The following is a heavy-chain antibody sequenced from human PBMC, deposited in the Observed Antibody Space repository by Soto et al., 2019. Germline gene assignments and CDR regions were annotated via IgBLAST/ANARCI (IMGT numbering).Heavy chain of an antibody. V-gene: IGHV1-69*12. J-gene: IGHJ6*02. CDR1: GGTFSSYA. CDR3: AGHPGGRGYYYGMDV. D-gene: IGHD2-15*01. Sequence: QVQLVQSGAEVKKPGSSVKVSCKASGGTFSSYAISCVRQAPGQGLEWMGGIIPIFGTANYAQKFQGSVTITADESTSTAYIELSSLLSEDTAGYYCAGHPGGRGYYYGMDVWGQGTTVTVSS. CDR2: IIPIFGTA.